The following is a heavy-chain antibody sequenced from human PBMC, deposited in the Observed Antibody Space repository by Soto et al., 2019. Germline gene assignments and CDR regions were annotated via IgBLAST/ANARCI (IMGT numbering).Heavy chain of an antibody. CDR1: GFTISINA. Sequence: GSLRLSCGASGFTISINAMYWVRQAPGKGLEWVSAITDSGGDAKYADSVRGRFAISRDNSKKTLYLQMSSLTAEDSAIYYCARGSTDSYPGSRIFDFWGRGTLVTVSS. J-gene: IGHJ4*02. D-gene: IGHD3-10*01. CDR3: ARGSTDSYPGSRIFDF. CDR2: ITDSGGDA. V-gene: IGHV3-23*01.